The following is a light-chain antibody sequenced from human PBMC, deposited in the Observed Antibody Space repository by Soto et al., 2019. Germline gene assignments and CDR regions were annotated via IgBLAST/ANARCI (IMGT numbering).Light chain of an antibody. CDR1: QSISSY. CDR2: AAS. Sequence: DIQMTQSPSSLSASVRDRVTITCRASQSISSYLNWYQQKPGKAPKLLIYAASSLQSGVPSRFSGSGSGTDFTLTISGLQPEDLATYYCQQSYSTPYTFGQGTKLEIK. V-gene: IGKV1-39*01. CDR3: QQSYSTPYT. J-gene: IGKJ2*01.